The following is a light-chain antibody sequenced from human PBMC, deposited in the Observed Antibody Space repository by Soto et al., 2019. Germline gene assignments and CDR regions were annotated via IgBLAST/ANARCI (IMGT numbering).Light chain of an antibody. Sequence: IVLTQSPATLSVSPGERATLSCRASQSVSSLLAWYQQKPRQAPRLLIYDTSTRATGIPARFSGSGSGTHFTLTISSLQSEDFAIYYGQQYNIWPYTFGQGTKLEIK. CDR2: DTS. CDR3: QQYNIWPYT. CDR1: QSVSSL. V-gene: IGKV3-15*01. J-gene: IGKJ2*01.